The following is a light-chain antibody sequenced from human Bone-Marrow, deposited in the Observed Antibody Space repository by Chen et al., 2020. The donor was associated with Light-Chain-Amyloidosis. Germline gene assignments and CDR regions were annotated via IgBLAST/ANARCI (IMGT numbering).Light chain of an antibody. CDR2: GNS. CDR3: QSYDSSLSGYV. V-gene: IGLV1-40*01. Sequence: QSVLPLPPSVSGAPGQRVTISFPVSDSNTGAGYDVHWYQQLPGTAPKLLIYGNSKRPSGVPDRFSGSKSGTSASLAITGLQAEDEADYYCQSYDSSLSGYVFGTGTKVTVL. CDR1: DSNTGAGYD. J-gene: IGLJ1*01.